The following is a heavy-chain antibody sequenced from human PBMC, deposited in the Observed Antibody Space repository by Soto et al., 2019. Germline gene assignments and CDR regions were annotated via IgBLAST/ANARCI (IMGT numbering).Heavy chain of an antibody. CDR3: ARDTYCSGGSCYADGMDV. V-gene: IGHV4-59*01. CDR1: GDSISSYY. Sequence: SETLSLTCTVSGDSISSYYWSWIRQPPGKGLEWIGYIYYSGSTNYNPSLKSRVTISVDTSKNQFSLELSSVTAADTAVYYCARDTYCSGGSCYADGMDVWGQGTTVTVSS. D-gene: IGHD2-15*01. J-gene: IGHJ6*02. CDR2: IYYSGST.